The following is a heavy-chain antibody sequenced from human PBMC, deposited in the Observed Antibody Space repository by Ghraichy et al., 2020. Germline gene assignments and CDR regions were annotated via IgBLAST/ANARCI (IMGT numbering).Heavy chain of an antibody. CDR1: GFTFSSYA. CDR3: AKGWYKNDY. V-gene: IGHV3-23*01. J-gene: IGHJ4*02. D-gene: IGHD6-13*01. Sequence: GALRLSCAASGFTFSSYAMNWVRLAPGKGLEWVSAISDSGGSTYYADSVKGRFTVSRDNSKSTLYLLMKSLRAEDTAVYYCAKGWYKNDYWGQGTLVTVSS. CDR2: ISDSGGST.